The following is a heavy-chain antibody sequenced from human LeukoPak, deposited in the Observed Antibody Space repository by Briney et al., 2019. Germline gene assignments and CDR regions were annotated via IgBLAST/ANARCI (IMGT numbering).Heavy chain of an antibody. J-gene: IGHJ3*01. Sequence: GESLRISCKASGFRFTGYCIGWVRQVPGKGLEWMGIPYPDESNAIYSPSFQGQVTMSVDKSIDTAYLQWSSLKASDTAMYYCAGGHDYGDYVNAFHLWGQGTMVSVSS. CDR1: GFRFTGYC. V-gene: IGHV5-51*01. CDR3: AGGHDYGDYVNAFHL. D-gene: IGHD4-17*01. CDR2: PYPDESNA.